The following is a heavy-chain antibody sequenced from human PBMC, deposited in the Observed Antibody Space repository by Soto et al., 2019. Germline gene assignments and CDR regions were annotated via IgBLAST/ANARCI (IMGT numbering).Heavy chain of an antibody. CDR1: GYTFTSYG. Sequence: ASVKVSCKASGYTFTSYGISWVRQAPGQGLEWMGWISAYNGNTNYAQKLQGRVTMTTDISTSTAYMELRSLRSDDTAVYYCARVGTIFGVVIIDYFDYWGQGTLVTVSS. V-gene: IGHV1-18*01. CDR2: ISAYNGNT. J-gene: IGHJ4*02. D-gene: IGHD3-3*01. CDR3: ARVGTIFGVVIIDYFDY.